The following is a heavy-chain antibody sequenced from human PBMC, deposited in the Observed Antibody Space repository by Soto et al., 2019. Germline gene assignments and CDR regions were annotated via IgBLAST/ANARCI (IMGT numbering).Heavy chain of an antibody. J-gene: IGHJ3*02. CDR2: MGYVESKI. CDR1: GFTLTSYG. V-gene: IGHV3-33*01. D-gene: IGHD3-10*02. Sequence: QGQLVESGGRVDQPGRSLRLSCAASGFTLTSYGIHWVRQAPGKGLEWLAVMGYVESKIYYADSVRGRFTFSRDIYKNTLYLQMNSLRAEDTAVYYCARDRAKMFEAFDIWGQGTMVTVSS. CDR3: ARDRAKMFEAFDI.